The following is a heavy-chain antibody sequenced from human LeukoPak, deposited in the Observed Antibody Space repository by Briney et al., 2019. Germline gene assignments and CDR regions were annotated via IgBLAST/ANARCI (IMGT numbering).Heavy chain of an antibody. CDR1: GGSISSYY. J-gene: IGHJ4*02. CDR2: IYYSGST. V-gene: IGHV4-59*01. D-gene: IGHD3-3*01. CDR3: ARGLEYYDFWSGYPIFDY. Sequence: PETLSLTCTVSGGSISSYYWSWIRQPPGKGLEWIGYIYYSGSTNYNPSLKSRVTISVDTSKNQFSLKLSSVTAADTAVYYCARGLEYYDFWSGYPIFDYWGQGTLVTVSS.